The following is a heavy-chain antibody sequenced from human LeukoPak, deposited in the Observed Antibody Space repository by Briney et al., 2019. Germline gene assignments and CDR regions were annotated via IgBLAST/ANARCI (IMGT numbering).Heavy chain of an antibody. D-gene: IGHD4-17*01. J-gene: IGHJ6*03. CDR2: ISAYNGNT. Sequence: GASVKVSCKASGYTFTGYYMHWVRQAPGQGLEWMGWISAYNGNTNYAQKLQGRVTMTTDTSTSTAYMELRSLRSDDTAVYYCAIQTYGDYYYYYYMDVWGKGTTVTVSS. CDR3: AIQTYGDYYYYYYMDV. CDR1: GYTFTGYY. V-gene: IGHV1-18*04.